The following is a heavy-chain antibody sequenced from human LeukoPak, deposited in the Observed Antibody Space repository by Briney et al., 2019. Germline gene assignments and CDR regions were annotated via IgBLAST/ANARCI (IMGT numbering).Heavy chain of an antibody. CDR2: IDPRSGGT. D-gene: IGHD2-2*03. Sequence: ASVKVSCKASGYDFTGYYVHWVRQAPGQGLEWMGWIDPRSGGTIYTQKFQGRVTMTRDTAISTAYMELRRLKSDDTAVYYCAREVLVYGLDVWGNGTAVAVSA. CDR3: AREVLVYGLDV. CDR1: GYDFTGYY. J-gene: IGHJ6*04. V-gene: IGHV1-2*02.